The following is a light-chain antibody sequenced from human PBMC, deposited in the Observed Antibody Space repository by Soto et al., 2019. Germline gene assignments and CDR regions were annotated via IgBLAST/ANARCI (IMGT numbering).Light chain of an antibody. Sequence: QSVLTQSPSASGSHGQSVTISCTGTSSDVGGYNYVSWYQQHPGKAPKLMIYEVSKRPSGVPDRFSGSKSGNTASLTVYGLQAEDEADYYCSSYAGSNNLVFGGGTKLTVL. CDR1: SSDVGGYNY. J-gene: IGLJ2*01. V-gene: IGLV2-8*01. CDR3: SSYAGSNNLV. CDR2: EVS.